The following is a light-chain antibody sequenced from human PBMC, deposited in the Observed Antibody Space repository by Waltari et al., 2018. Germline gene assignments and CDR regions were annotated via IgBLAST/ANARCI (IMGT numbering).Light chain of an antibody. CDR2: ASS. CDR1: QDISNF. V-gene: IGKV1-9*01. J-gene: IGKJ4*01. CDR3: QQLKDSPPT. Sequence: DIQLTQSPSFLSASVGDGVTITCRASQDISNFLAWYQQKPGQAPQLLIYASSTLQSGVPSRFGGSGSGTEFTLTISSLQPEDFATYYCQQLKDSPPTFGGGTKVEIK.